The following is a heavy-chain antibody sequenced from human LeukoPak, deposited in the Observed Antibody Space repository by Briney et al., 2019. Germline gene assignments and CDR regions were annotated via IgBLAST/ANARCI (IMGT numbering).Heavy chain of an antibody. CDR2: IYYSGST. V-gene: IGHV4-59*08. CDR1: GGSISSYY. Sequence: SETLSLTCTVSGGSISSYYWSWIRQPPGKGLEWIGCIYYSGSTNYNPSLKSRVTISVDTSKNQFSLKLSSVTAADTAVYYCASGGNYYDSSGYRYWGQGTLVTVSS. D-gene: IGHD3-22*01. CDR3: ASGGNYYDSSGYRY. J-gene: IGHJ4*02.